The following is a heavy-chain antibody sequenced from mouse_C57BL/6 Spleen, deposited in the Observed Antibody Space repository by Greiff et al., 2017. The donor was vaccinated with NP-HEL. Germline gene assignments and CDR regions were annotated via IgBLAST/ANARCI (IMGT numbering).Heavy chain of an antibody. D-gene: IGHD1-1*01. Sequence: QVQLQQSGAELVKPGASVKMSCKASGYTFTTYPIEWMKQNHGKSLEWIGNFHPYNDDTKYNEKFKGKATLNVEKSSSTVYLELSRLTSDHSTVYYCARGRLEYYGSSFYFDYWGQGTTLTVSS. CDR1: GYTFTTYP. J-gene: IGHJ2*01. CDR2: FHPYNDDT. CDR3: ARGRLEYYGSSFYFDY. V-gene: IGHV1-47*01.